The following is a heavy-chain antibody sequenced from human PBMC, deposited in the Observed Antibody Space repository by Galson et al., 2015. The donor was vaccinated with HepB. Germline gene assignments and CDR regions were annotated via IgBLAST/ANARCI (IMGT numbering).Heavy chain of an antibody. V-gene: IGHV3-21*01. CDR1: GFTFSSYS. CDR3: ARDLNLFGYYGMDV. Sequence: SLRLSCAASGFTFSSYSMNWVRQAPGKGLEWVSSISGSSSYIYYADSVKGRFTISRDNAKNSLYLQMNSLRAEDTAVYYCARDLNLFGYYGMDVWGQGTTVTVSS. J-gene: IGHJ6*02. CDR2: ISGSSSYI. D-gene: IGHD2-21*01.